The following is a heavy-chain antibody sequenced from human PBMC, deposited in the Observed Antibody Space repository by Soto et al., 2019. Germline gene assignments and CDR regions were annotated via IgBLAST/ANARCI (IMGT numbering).Heavy chain of an antibody. CDR1: GGSISSGGYY. CDR2: IYYSGST. CDR3: ARAARHYYYYGMDV. J-gene: IGHJ6*02. D-gene: IGHD6-6*01. V-gene: IGHV4-31*03. Sequence: PSETLSLTCTVSGGSISSGGYYWSWIRQHPGKGLEWMGYIYYSGSTYYNPSLKSRVTISVDTSKNQFSLKLSSVTAADTAVYYCARAARHYYYYGMDVWGQGTTVTVSS.